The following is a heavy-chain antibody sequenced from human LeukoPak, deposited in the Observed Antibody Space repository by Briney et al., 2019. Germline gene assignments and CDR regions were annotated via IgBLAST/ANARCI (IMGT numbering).Heavy chain of an antibody. CDR2: INPNSGAT. J-gene: IGHJ4*02. CDR3: ARTPEAAAGSYFDY. D-gene: IGHD6-13*01. Sequence: EASVKVSCKASGYTFTGYYMHWVRQAPGQGLEWMGWINPNSGATNYAQKFQDRVTMTRDTSIRTAYMELSGLRSDDTAVYYCARTPEAAAGSYFDYWGQGTLVTVSS. CDR1: GYTFTGYY. V-gene: IGHV1-2*02.